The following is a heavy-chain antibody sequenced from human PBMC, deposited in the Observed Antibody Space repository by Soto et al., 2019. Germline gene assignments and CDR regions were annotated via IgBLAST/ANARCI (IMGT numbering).Heavy chain of an antibody. V-gene: IGHV3-74*01. CDR3: TSDTFGLRDT. CDR1: GFPFSHYW. J-gene: IGHJ5*02. CDR2: INPAGTVT. Sequence: GGSLRLSCAASGFPFSHYWMHWVRQTPGKGLVWVSRINPAGTVTNYADSVEGRFTISRDNADSALFLQMNSLSAEDTAIYYCTSDTFGLRDTWGQGTLVTVSS. D-gene: IGHD3-16*01.